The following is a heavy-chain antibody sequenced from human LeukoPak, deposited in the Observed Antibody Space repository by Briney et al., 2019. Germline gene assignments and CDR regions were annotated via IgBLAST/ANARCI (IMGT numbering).Heavy chain of an antibody. CDR1: GFTFSDYY. J-gene: IGHJ4*02. CDR2: IYSGGST. Sequence: PGGSLRLSCAASGFTFSDYYMSWVRQAPGKGLEWVSVIYSGGSTYYADSVKGRFTISRDNSKNTLYLQMNSLRAEDTAVYYCARSPDGGGYFDYWGQGTLVTVSS. CDR3: ARSPDGGGYFDY. V-gene: IGHV3-53*01. D-gene: IGHD2-15*01.